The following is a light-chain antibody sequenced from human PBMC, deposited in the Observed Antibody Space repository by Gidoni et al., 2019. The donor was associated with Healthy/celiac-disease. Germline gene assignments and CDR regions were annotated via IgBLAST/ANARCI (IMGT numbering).Light chain of an antibody. CDR3: QQYGSSPYS. CDR1: PSVSSSY. CDR2: GAS. Sequence: EIVLTQSPATLSLSPGEGATLSCRASPSVSSSYLAWYQQKPGQAPRLLIYGASSRATGIPDRFSGSGSGTDFTLTISRLEPEDFAVYYCQQYGSSPYSFXQXTKLEIK. J-gene: IGKJ2*03. V-gene: IGKV3-20*01.